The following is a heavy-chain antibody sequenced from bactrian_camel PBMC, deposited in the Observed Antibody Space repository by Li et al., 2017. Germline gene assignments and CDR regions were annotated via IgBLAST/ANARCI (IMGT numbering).Heavy chain of an antibody. CDR2: IHTLSENT. V-gene: IGHV3S1*01. CDR1: AHADASNC. D-gene: IGHD1*01. J-gene: IGHJ4*01. Sequence: QVQLVESGRGSVQAGGSLRLSCTISAHADASNCMAWFRQAAGKEHEGVAAIHTLSENTDYADPVKGRFTISRDNAKNTLYLQLNSLKTEDTAMYYCSHEWLSNIPPAWRPRGQGTQVTVS.